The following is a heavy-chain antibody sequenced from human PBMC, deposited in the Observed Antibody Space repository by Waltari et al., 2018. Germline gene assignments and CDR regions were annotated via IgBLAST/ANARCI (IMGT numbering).Heavy chain of an antibody. CDR3: AREDSESSTFDS. J-gene: IGHJ4*02. CDR1: VVSVTSRSYY. V-gene: IGHV4-61*01. Sequence: QVHLQESGPGLVKPSETLSLTCSVSVVSVTSRSYYWTWVRQPPGKGPEWIGYIFHSGSSNYNPSLKSRVTISLDSSKNQFSLRLTSVTAEDTAIYYCAREDSESSTFDSWGQGTLVTASS. D-gene: IGHD6-6*01. CDR2: IFHSGSS.